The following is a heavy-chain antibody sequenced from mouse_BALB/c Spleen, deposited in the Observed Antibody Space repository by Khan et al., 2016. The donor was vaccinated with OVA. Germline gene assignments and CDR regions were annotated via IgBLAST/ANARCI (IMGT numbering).Heavy chain of an antibody. Sequence: EVQLVESGGGLVQPGGSLKLSCAASGFTFRSYAMSWVRQTPEKRLEWVATISSGGNYTYYPDSVQGRFTISRDNAKSTLYLQMSSLRSEDTAMFYCARPPITTVVATSYWFFDVWGAGTTVTVSS. CDR1: GFTFRSYA. J-gene: IGHJ1*01. V-gene: IGHV5-9-3*01. CDR2: ISSGGNYT. D-gene: IGHD1-1*01. CDR3: ARPPITTVVATSYWFFDV.